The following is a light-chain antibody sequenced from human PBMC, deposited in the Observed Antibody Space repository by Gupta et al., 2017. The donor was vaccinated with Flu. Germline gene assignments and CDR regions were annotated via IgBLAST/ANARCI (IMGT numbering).Light chain of an antibody. Sequence: QSALTHPRSVSGSPGQSVTISCTGTSSDVGAYNYVSWYQQHPGKAPKLMIYDVSKRPSGVPDRFSGSKSGNTASLTISGLQAEDEGDYYCCSYAGTYTWVFGGGTKLTVL. V-gene: IGLV2-11*01. CDR2: DVS. CDR1: SSDVGAYNY. J-gene: IGLJ3*02. CDR3: CSYAGTYTWV.